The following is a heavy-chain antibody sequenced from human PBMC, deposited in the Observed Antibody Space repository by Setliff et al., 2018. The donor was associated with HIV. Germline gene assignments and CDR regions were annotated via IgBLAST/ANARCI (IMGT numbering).Heavy chain of an antibody. Sequence: SVKVSCKASGGPFTSSSIGWVRQAPGQGLEWMGRIIPILGTANYAQNFQGGLTITADKSTSTTYMELSSLRSEDTAIYYCARDRVPYSSSPSALDPWGQGTQVTVSS. CDR2: IIPILGTA. CDR1: GGPFTSSS. CDR3: ARDRVPYSSSPSALDP. V-gene: IGHV1-69*08. D-gene: IGHD2-2*01. J-gene: IGHJ5*02.